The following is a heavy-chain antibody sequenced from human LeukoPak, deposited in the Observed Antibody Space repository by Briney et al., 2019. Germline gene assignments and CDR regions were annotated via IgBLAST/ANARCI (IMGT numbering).Heavy chain of an antibody. CDR2: INPSGGST. D-gene: IGHD2-15*01. CDR1: GYTFTCYY. Sequence: ASVKGSCKASGYTFTCYYMHWVRQAPGQGLEWMGIINPSGGSTSYDKTFQGRVTMTRDTSTSTVYMELSSLRSEDTAVYYCARDAGGPSYYYGMDVWGKGTTVTVSS. J-gene: IGHJ6*04. V-gene: IGHV1-46*01. CDR3: ARDAGGPSYYYGMDV.